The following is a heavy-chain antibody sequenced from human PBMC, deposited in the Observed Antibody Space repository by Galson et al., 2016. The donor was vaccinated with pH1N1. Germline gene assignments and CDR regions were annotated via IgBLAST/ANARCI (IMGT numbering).Heavy chain of an antibody. D-gene: IGHD1-26*01. Sequence: PLRLSCAASGFIFSDYWMSWVRQAPGKGLEWVAKINQDGSRKYYVDSMKGRCTISRDNAENSLSLQMNSLRVEDTALYYCATEDYYTSLYWGQGILVTASS. CDR2: INQDGSRK. J-gene: IGHJ4*02. CDR1: GFIFSDYW. CDR3: ATEDYYTSLY. V-gene: IGHV3-7*01.